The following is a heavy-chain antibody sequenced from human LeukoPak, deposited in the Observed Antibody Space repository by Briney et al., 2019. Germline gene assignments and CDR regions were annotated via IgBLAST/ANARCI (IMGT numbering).Heavy chain of an antibody. Sequence: ASVKVSCKASGYTFTGYYLHWVRQAPGQGLEWMGIINPSGGSTSYAQKFQGRVTMTRDTSTSTVYMELSSLRSEDTAVYYCARDLDAIGYVDWGQGTLVTVSS. CDR1: GYTFTGYY. D-gene: IGHD3-16*01. V-gene: IGHV1-46*01. CDR2: INPSGGST. J-gene: IGHJ4*02. CDR3: ARDLDAIGYVD.